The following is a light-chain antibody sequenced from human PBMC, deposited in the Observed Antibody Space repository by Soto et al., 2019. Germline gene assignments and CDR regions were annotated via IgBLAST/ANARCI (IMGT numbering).Light chain of an antibody. CDR2: GAS. J-gene: IGKJ3*01. Sequence: ESVLTHSPGTLSLSPGERATLSSSASQSVSSNYLAWYQQKPGQAPRLLIYGASTRASGIPARFSGSGSGTEFTLTISSLQSEDFAVYFCQQYNNWPFTFGPGTKVDIK. V-gene: IGKV3-15*01. CDR3: QQYNNWPFT. CDR1: QSVSSN.